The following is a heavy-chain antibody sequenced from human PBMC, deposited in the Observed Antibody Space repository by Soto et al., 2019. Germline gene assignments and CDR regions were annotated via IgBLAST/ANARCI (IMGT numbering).Heavy chain of an antibody. J-gene: IGHJ5*02. Sequence: QVQLQQWGAGLLKPSETLSLTCGVYGGSFSGYYWSWIRQPPGKGLEWIGEINHSGSTNYIPTLKSRVTIAVDTSKNQFSLKLSSVTAADTAVYYCARVMIAVAGSLGTRGWFDPWGQGTLVTVSS. CDR2: INHSGST. CDR3: ARVMIAVAGSLGTRGWFDP. CDR1: GGSFSGYY. V-gene: IGHV4-34*01. D-gene: IGHD6-19*01.